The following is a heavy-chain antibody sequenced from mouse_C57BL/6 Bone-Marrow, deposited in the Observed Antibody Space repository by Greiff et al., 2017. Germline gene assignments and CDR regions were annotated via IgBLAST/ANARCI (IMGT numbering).Heavy chain of an antibody. CDR2: ICSGGST. CDR1: GFSLTSYG. Sequence: QVQLKESGPGLVQPSQSLSITCPVSGFSLTSYGVHWVRQSPGKGLEWLGVICSGGSTDYNAAFISRLSISKDNAKSQVFFKMNSLQADDTAIYYCARNLDGYLFAYWGQGTLVTVSA. D-gene: IGHD2-3*01. CDR3: ARNLDGYLFAY. V-gene: IGHV2-2*01. J-gene: IGHJ3*01.